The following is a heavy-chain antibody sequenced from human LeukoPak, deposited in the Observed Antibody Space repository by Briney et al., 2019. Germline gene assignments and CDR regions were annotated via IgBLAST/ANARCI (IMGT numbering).Heavy chain of an antibody. V-gene: IGHV3-74*01. Sequence: GGSLRLSCAASGFTFSNYWMHWVRQAPGKGLVWVSRINSDGINTSYADSVKGRFTISRDDAKNTLYLQMNSLRAEDTAVYYCARDMFDWLFEDLEIGVSFDYWGQGTLVTVSS. J-gene: IGHJ4*02. CDR2: INSDGINT. D-gene: IGHD3-9*01. CDR3: ARDMFDWLFEDLEIGVSFDY. CDR1: GFTFSNYW.